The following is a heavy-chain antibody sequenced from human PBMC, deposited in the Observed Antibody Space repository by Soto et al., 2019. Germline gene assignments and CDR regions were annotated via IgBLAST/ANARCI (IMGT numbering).Heavy chain of an antibody. Sequence: GASVKVSCKASGGTFSSYAISWVRQAPGQGLEWMGGIIPIFGTANYAQKFQGRVTITADESTSTAYMELSSLRSEDTAVYYCARDRGQQLAEYYFDYWGQGTPVTVSS. CDR2: IIPIFGTA. D-gene: IGHD6-13*01. V-gene: IGHV1-69*13. J-gene: IGHJ4*02. CDR3: ARDRGQQLAEYYFDY. CDR1: GGTFSSYA.